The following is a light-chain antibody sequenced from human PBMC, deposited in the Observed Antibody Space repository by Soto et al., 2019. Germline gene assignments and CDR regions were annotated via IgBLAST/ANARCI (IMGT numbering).Light chain of an antibody. CDR1: SSNIGKKY. CDR2: KNT. Sequence: QSALTQPPSASGTPGQRITISCSGSSSNIGKKYVYWYQQFPGTAPKLLIYKNTQRPSGVPDRFSGSKCGASASLAISGLRVEDEDDYYCAAWDDNLSGRLFGGGTTVTVL. CDR3: AAWDDNLSGRL. J-gene: IGLJ2*01. V-gene: IGLV1-47*01.